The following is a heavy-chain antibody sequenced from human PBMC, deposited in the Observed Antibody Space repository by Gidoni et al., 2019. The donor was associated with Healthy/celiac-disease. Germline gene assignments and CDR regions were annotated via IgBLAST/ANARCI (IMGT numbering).Heavy chain of an antibody. CDR3: TKSPGSGYVY. J-gene: IGHJ4*02. V-gene: IGHV3-23*01. D-gene: IGHD3-22*01. CDR1: AFPCSNYA. CDR2: ISGSGGST. Sequence: EVQLLESGGGLVQPGGSLRLSCAASAFPCSNYAMSWVRQAPGKGLEWVSTISGSGGSTYYADSVKGRFTISRDNSKNTLYLQMNSLRVEDTAVYYCTKSPGSGYVYWGQGTLVTVSS.